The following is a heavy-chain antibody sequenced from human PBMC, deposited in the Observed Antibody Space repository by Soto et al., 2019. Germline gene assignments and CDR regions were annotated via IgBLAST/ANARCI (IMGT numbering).Heavy chain of an antibody. D-gene: IGHD2-15*01. J-gene: IGHJ3*02. Sequence: QITLKESGPTLVKPTQTLTLTCTFSGFSLSTSGVGVGWIRQPPGKALEWLALIYWDDDKRYSPSLKSRGTITKDTSKNQVVLTMTNMDPVDTATYYCAHSRLDERRLVLYAFDIWGQGTMVTVSS. CDR3: AHSRLDERRLVLYAFDI. CDR1: GFSLSTSGVG. V-gene: IGHV2-5*02. CDR2: IYWDDDK.